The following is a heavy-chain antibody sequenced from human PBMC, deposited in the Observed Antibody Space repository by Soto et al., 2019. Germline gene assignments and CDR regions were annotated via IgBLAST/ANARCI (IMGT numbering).Heavy chain of an antibody. CDR1: GFTFSSYG. CDR3: ARWGSGYYFDY. J-gene: IGHJ4*02. Sequence: QVQLVESGGGVVQPGRSLRLSCAASGFTFSSYGMHWVRQAPGKGLEWVAVIWYDGGNQYYADSVKGRFTISRDSSKNTLYLQMNSLRVEDTAVYYCARWGSGYYFDYWGQGTLVTVSS. D-gene: IGHD3-22*01. CDR2: IWYDGGNQ. V-gene: IGHV3-33*01.